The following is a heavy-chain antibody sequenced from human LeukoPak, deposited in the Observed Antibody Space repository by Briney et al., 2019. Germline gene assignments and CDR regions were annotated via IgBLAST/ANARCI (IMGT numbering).Heavy chain of an antibody. J-gene: IGHJ4*02. CDR1: GFTFSSHG. CDR3: ARVTYGSGTYGAFDY. V-gene: IGHV3-23*01. Sequence: GGSLRLSCAASGFTFSSHGMSWVRQAPGKGLEWVSTISGSGDNTYYADSVKGRFTISRDNSKNTLYLQMNGLRAEDTAVYYCARVTYGSGTYGAFDYWGQGTLVTVSS. CDR2: ISGSGDNT. D-gene: IGHD3-10*01.